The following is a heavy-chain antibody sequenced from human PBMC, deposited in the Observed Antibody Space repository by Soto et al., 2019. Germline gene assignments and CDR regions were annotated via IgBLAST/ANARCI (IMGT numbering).Heavy chain of an antibody. V-gene: IGHV3-11*01. J-gene: IGHJ3*02. Sequence: GGSLRLSCAASGFTFSYYYMSWIRQAPGKGLEWVSYISSSGSTIYYADSVKGRFTISRDNAKNSLYLQMNSLRAEDTAVYYCARAIREYAFDIWGPGTMVTVSS. CDR3: ARAIREYAFDI. CDR1: GFTFSYYY. D-gene: IGHD2-21*01. CDR2: ISSSGSTI.